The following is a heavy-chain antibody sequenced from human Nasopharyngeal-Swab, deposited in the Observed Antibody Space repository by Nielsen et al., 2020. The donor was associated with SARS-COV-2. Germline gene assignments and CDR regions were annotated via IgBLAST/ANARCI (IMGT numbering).Heavy chain of an antibody. D-gene: IGHD3-22*01. Sequence: WIRQPPGKGLEWVSILYSGGSTYYADSVKGRFTISRHNSKNTLYLQMNSLRAEDTAVHYCARGGVGYYDSSGPRDDTFDIWGQGTMVTVSS. CDR2: LYSGGST. V-gene: IGHV3-53*04. CDR3: ARGGVGYYDSSGPRDDTFDI. J-gene: IGHJ3*02.